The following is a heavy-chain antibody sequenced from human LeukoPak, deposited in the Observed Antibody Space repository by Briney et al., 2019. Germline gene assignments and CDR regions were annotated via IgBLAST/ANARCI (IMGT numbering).Heavy chain of an antibody. CDR1: GASISGSNYY. D-gene: IGHD2-2*01. V-gene: IGHV4-30-4*01. Sequence: SQTLSLTCTVSGASISGSNYYWSWIRQPPGKGLEWIGYIYHSGYTYYNPSLNSRLAISVDTSKNQFSLKLTSVIVADTAVYYCSTGCSSDVWGQGTTVTVSS. CDR3: STGCSSDV. J-gene: IGHJ6*02. CDR2: IYHSGYT.